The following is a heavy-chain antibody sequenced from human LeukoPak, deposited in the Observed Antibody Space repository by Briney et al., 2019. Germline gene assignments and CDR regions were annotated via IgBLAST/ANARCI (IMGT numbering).Heavy chain of an antibody. J-gene: IGHJ6*02. D-gene: IGHD6-13*01. CDR1: GFTFSSYE. V-gene: IGHV3-48*03. CDR3: ARIAGYNYVMDV. CDR2: ISSGGSTI. Sequence: GGSLRLSCVASGFTFSSYEMNWVRQAPGKGLECISYISSGGSTIYYADSVKGRFTISRDNAQNSLYLQMNSLRAEDTAVYYCARIAGYNYVMDVWGQGTTVTVSS.